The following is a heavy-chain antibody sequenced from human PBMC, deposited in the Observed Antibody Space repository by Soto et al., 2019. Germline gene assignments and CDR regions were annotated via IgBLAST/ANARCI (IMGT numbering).Heavy chain of an antibody. D-gene: IGHD6-19*01. CDR1: GYTFTSYC. CDR2: ISGYNANT. J-gene: IGHJ1*01. Sequence: ASVKVSCKASGYTFTSYCISWVRQAPGQGLEWMGWISGYNANTNYAQNLQGRVTMTTDTSTSTAYMELRSLRYDDTAVYYCARDLVYAAVAASGYFRHWGQGTLVTVSS. CDR3: ARDLVYAAVAASGYFRH. V-gene: IGHV1-18*01.